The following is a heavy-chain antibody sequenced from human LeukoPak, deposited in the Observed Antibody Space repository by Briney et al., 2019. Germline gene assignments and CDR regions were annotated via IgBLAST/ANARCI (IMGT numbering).Heavy chain of an antibody. D-gene: IGHD2-15*01. CDR3: ARSVAATRNPLVY. Sequence: ASVKVSCKASGGTFSSYTISWVRQAPGQGLEWMGRIIPILGIANYAQKFQGRVTITADKSTSTAYMELSSLRSEDTAVYYCARSVAATRNPLVYWGQGTLVTVSS. V-gene: IGHV1-69*02. CDR1: GGTFSSYT. CDR2: IIPILGIA. J-gene: IGHJ4*02.